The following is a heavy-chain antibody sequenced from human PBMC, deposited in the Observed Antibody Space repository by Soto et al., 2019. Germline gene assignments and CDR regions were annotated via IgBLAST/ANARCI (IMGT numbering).Heavy chain of an antibody. CDR2: IIPTFGTA. D-gene: IGHD2-2*01. Sequence: QVQLVQSGAEVKKPGSSVKVSCKASGRTFSSYAISWVRQAPGQGLEWMGGIIPTFGTANYAQKFQGRVTITADESTSTAYMELSRLRSEDTAVYYCARDEGYCSSTSCYLWWFDPWGQGTLVTVSS. J-gene: IGHJ5*02. CDR3: ARDEGYCSSTSCYLWWFDP. CDR1: GRTFSSYA. V-gene: IGHV1-69*01.